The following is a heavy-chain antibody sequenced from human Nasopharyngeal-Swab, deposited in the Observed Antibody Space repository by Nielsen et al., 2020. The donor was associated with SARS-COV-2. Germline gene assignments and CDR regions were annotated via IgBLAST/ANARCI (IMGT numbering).Heavy chain of an antibody. CDR1: GGSISSYY. CDR2: IYTSGST. Sequence: SETLSLTCTVSGGSISSYYWSWIRQPAGKGLEWIGRIYTSGSTNYNPSLKSRVTMSVDTSKNQFSLKLSSVTAADTAVYYCARTGRGYCSSTSCYDAFDIWGQGTMVTVSS. J-gene: IGHJ3*02. V-gene: IGHV4-4*07. CDR3: ARTGRGYCSSTSCYDAFDI. D-gene: IGHD2-2*01.